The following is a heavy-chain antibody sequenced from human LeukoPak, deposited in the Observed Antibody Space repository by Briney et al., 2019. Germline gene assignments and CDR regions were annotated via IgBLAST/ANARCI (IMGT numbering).Heavy chain of an antibody. CDR1: GYTFTNYG. Sequence: GASVKVSCKASGYTFTNYGISWVRQAPGQGLEWMGWISAYNGNTSYAQKLQGRVTMTTDTSTSTAYMELRSLRSDDTAVYYCARVGSIAAAGTPDYWGQGTLVTVSS. CDR2: ISAYNGNT. J-gene: IGHJ4*02. D-gene: IGHD6-13*01. CDR3: ARVGSIAAAGTPDY. V-gene: IGHV1-18*01.